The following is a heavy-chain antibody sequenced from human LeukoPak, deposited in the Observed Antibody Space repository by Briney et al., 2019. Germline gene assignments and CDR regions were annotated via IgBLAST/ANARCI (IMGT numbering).Heavy chain of an antibody. CDR1: GFTFSSYA. Sequence: GGSLRFXCAASGFTFSSYAMSWVRQAPGKGLEWVSAISGSGGSTYYADSVKGRFTISRDNSKNTLYLQMNSLRAEDTAVYYCAKDVKYYYDSSGYYDYWGQGTLVTVSS. D-gene: IGHD3-22*01. V-gene: IGHV3-23*01. CDR3: AKDVKYYYDSSGYYDY. CDR2: ISGSGGST. J-gene: IGHJ4*02.